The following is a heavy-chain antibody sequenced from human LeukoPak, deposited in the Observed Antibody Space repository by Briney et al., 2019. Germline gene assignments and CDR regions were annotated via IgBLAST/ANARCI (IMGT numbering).Heavy chain of an antibody. J-gene: IGHJ4*02. V-gene: IGHV4-59*08. Sequence: SETLSLTCSVSSVSAGAISRYSWAWIRQPPGEGPEWIGYIYHSRYAKYNPSFKRLVTMSVDTSKSQFSLQLSSVTAADTAVYYCARHNIASDGARLFDFWGRGTLVAVSS. CDR3: ARHNIASDGARLFDF. D-gene: IGHD4-17*01. CDR2: IYHSRYA. CDR1: SVSAGAISRYS.